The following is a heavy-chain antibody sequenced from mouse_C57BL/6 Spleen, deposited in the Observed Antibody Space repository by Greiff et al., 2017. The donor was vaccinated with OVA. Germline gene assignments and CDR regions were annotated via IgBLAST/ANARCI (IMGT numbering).Heavy chain of an antibody. CDR3: ARTALYDGLDY. D-gene: IGHD2-3*01. Sequence: QVQLKQPGAELVRPGSSVKLSCKASGYTFTSYWMHWVKQRPIQGLEWIGNIDPSDSETHYNQKFKDKATLTVDKSSSTAYMQLSSLTSEDSAVYYCARTALYDGLDYWGQGTTLTVSS. CDR2: IDPSDSET. V-gene: IGHV1-52*01. CDR1: GYTFTSYW. J-gene: IGHJ2*01.